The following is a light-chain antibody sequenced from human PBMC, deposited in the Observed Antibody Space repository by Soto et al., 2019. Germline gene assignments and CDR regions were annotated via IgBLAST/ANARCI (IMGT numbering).Light chain of an antibody. Sequence: QSVLTQPPSASGTPGQRVTISCSGSSSNIGSNYVYWYQQLPGTAPKLLIYSNNQRPSGVPDRFSGSKSGTSASLAISGLRSEDEADYYCAAWDDSLSGAYVFGTGTKLTAL. CDR3: AAWDDSLSGAYV. J-gene: IGLJ1*01. V-gene: IGLV1-47*02. CDR1: SSNIGSNY. CDR2: SNN.